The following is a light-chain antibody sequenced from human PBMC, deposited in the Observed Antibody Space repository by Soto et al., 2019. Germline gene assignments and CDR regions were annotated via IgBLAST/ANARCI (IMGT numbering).Light chain of an antibody. Sequence: QSALTQPASVSGSPGQSITISCTGTNSDVGGYDRVSWYQHHPGKAPKLLIFEVYNRPSGSSDRFSGSESADTASLTISGLQAEDEADYYCISYLPTNTTNWVFGGGIK. CDR1: NSDVGGYDR. CDR2: EVY. V-gene: IGLV2-14*01. CDR3: ISYLPTNTTNWV. J-gene: IGLJ3*02.